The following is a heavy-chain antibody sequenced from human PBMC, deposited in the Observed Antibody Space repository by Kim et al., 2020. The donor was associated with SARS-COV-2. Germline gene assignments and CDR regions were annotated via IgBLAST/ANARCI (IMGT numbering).Heavy chain of an antibody. V-gene: IGHV4-34*12. CDR2: IIHNGRT. D-gene: IGHD2-15*01. Sequence: SETLSLTCAVYDGSFSGYCWTWIRQTQGKGMEWVGDIIHNGRTNYNPSLQSRVTISVDKSKNQFSLKLSSVTAADTAVYYCASRGGDGSGDRGVWCGAWG. J-gene: IGHJ5*01. CDR3: ASRGGDGSGDRGVWCGA. CDR1: DGSFSGYC.